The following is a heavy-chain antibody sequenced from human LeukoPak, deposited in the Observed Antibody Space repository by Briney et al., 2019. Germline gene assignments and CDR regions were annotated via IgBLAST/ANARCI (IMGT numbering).Heavy chain of an antibody. J-gene: IGHJ4*02. CDR2: IKEDGREK. CDR3: ARGWGEKGYCRGGTCNNPQFDY. V-gene: IGHV3-7*01. D-gene: IGHD2-15*01. CDR1: GFRFSDYW. Sequence: GGSLRLSCEASGFRFSDYWMTWVRQAPGKGLEWVANIKEDGREKYYVDSVKGRFTLSKDNAKNSVYLQMNTLGAEDTAVYYCARGWGEKGYCRGGTCNNPQFDYWGQGILVTVSS.